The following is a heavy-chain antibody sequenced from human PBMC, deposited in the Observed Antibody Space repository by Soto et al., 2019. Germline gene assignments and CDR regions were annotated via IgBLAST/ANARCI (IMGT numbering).Heavy chain of an antibody. J-gene: IGHJ6*03. D-gene: IGHD3-3*01. CDR2: INSDGSST. V-gene: IGHV3-74*01. Sequence: GGSLRLSCAASGFTFSSYWMHWVRQAPGKGLVWVSRINSDGSSTSYADSVKGRFTISRDNAKNTLYLQMNSLRAEDTAVYYCARDTYLEWLLYPGYMDVWGKGTTVTVSS. CDR1: GFTFSSYW. CDR3: ARDTYLEWLLYPGYMDV.